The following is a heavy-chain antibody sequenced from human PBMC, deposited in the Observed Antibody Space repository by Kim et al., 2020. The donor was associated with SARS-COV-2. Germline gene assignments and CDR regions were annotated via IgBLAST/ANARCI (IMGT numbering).Heavy chain of an antibody. Sequence: SHKSRVTISVDTSKSQFSLKLSSVTAADTAVYYCARHVRYSSGWYYFDYWGQGTLVTVSS. V-gene: IGHV4-39*01. J-gene: IGHJ4*02. D-gene: IGHD6-19*01. CDR3: ARHVRYSSGWYYFDY.